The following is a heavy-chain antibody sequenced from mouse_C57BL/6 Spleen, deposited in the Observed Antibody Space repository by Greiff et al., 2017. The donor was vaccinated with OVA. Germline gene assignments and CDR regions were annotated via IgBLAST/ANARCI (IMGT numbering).Heavy chain of an antibody. CDR3: ARARRDYAMDY. CDR1: GYTFTDYY. V-gene: IGHV1-26*01. Sequence: VQLKESGPELVKPGASVKISCKASGYTFTDYYMNWVKQSHGKSLEWIGDINPNNGGTSYNQKFKGKATLTVDKSSSTAYMELRSLTSEDSAVYYCARARRDYAMDYWGQGTSVTVSS. CDR2: INPNNGGT. J-gene: IGHJ4*01.